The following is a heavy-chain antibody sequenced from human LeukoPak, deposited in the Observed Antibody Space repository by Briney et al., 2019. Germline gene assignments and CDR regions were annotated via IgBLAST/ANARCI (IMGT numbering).Heavy chain of an antibody. CDR1: GYTFTGYY. V-gene: IGHV1-2*02. Sequence: ASVKVSCKASGYTFTGYYMHWVRQAPGQGLEWMGWINPNSGGTNYAQKFQGRVTMTRDTSISTAYMELSRLRSDDTAVYYCARMWLARESYYYSGMDVWGQGTTVTVSS. CDR2: INPNSGGT. CDR3: ARMWLARESYYYSGMDV. J-gene: IGHJ6*02. D-gene: IGHD6-19*01.